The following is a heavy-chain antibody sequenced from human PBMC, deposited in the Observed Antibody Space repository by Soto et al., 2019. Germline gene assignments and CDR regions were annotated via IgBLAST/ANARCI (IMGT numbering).Heavy chain of an antibody. CDR1: GYNFITYW. V-gene: IGHV5-51*01. J-gene: IGHJ4*02. CDR2: INPGDSHT. D-gene: IGHD1-26*01. Sequence: PGESLKISCKGSGYNFITYWIGWVRQMPGKGLEWMGIINPGDSHTKYSPSLQGQVTISADKSISTAYLQWSSLRASDSAMYFCATALDGTYYWHKWGQGTLVTVSS. CDR3: ATALDGTYYWHK.